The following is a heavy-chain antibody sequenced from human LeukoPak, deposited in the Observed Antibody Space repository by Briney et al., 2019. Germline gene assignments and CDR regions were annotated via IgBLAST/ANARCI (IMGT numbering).Heavy chain of an antibody. D-gene: IGHD2-8*01. CDR2: ISAYNGDT. CDR1: GYTFTSYG. J-gene: IGHJ3*02. CDR3: ASDRDYCTNGVCYSEDAFDI. Sequence: GASVKVSCKASGYTFTSYGISWVRQAPGQGLEWMGWISAYNGDTNYAQKLQGRVTMTTDTSTSTAYMELRSLRSDDTAVYYCASDRDYCTNGVCYSEDAFDIWGQGTMVTVSS. V-gene: IGHV1-18*01.